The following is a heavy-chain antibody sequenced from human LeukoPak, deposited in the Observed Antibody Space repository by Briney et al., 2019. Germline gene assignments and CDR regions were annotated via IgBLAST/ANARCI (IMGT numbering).Heavy chain of an antibody. Sequence: GGSLRLSCAASGFTFSDYYMSWIRQAPGKGLEWVSYISSSGRTIYYADSVKGRFTISRDNAKNSLYLQMNSLRAEDTAVYYCARDLESKYYYGSGSPEDAFDIWGQGTMVTVSS. CDR1: GFTFSDYY. CDR3: ARDLESKYYYGSGSPEDAFDI. D-gene: IGHD3-10*01. V-gene: IGHV3-11*04. J-gene: IGHJ3*02. CDR2: ISSSGRTI.